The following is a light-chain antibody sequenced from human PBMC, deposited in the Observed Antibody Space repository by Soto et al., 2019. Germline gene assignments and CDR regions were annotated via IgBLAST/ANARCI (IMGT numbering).Light chain of an antibody. CDR2: DVS. Sequence: QSVLTQPASVSGSPGQSITISCTGTSSDVGGYNYVSWYQQHPGKAPKLMIYDVSNRPSGVSNRFSGSKSGNTASLTISELQAEDEADYYCSSYTSSSTLLFGGGTKVTVL. J-gene: IGLJ2*01. V-gene: IGLV2-14*01. CDR3: SSYTSSSTLL. CDR1: SSDVGGYNY.